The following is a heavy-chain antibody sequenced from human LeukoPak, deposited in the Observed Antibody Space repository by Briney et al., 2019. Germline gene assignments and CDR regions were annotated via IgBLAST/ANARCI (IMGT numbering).Heavy chain of an antibody. V-gene: IGHV3-23*01. D-gene: IGHD3-10*01. CDR1: GFTFISYA. CDR2: ISGSGGST. J-gene: IGHJ4*02. Sequence: PGGSLRLSCAASGFTFISYAMSWVRQAPGKGLEWVSAISGSGGSTYYADSVKGRFTISRVNSKNTLYLQMNSLRAEDTAVYYCARRHYYGSGSYYIWGQGTLVTVSS. CDR3: ARRHYYGSGSYYI.